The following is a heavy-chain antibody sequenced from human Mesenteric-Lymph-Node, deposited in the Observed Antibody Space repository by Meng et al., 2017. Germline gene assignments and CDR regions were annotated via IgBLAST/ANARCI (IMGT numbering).Heavy chain of an antibody. CDR3: STSDYCAGQIVDY. D-gene: IGHD4-17*01. J-gene: IGHJ4*02. V-gene: IGHV3-15*04. Sequence: GESLKISCAASGFTFSHVCMTWVRQAPGKGLEWVGRIGSDGVTTHYAAPVKGRFTISRDDSKSSLYLQMNSLKTEDTAIYYCSTSDYCAGQIVDYWGQGTRVTVSS. CDR2: IGSDGVTT. CDR1: GFTFSHVC.